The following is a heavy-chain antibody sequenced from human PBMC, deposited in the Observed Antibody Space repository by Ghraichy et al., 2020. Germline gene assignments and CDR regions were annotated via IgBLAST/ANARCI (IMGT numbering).Heavy chain of an antibody. V-gene: IGHV3-23*01. CDR2: ISGSGAYT. Sequence: GGSLRLSCAVSGFTFHSYGMSWVRQAPGKGLEWVSSISGSGAYTYYADSVKGRYTISRDNSKDTLYLQMNSLRAEDTALYFCAKGDDTYGSGSHMDHWGQGTLVTVSS. D-gene: IGHD3-10*01. CDR1: GFTFHSYG. CDR3: AKGDDTYGSGSHMDH. J-gene: IGHJ4*02.